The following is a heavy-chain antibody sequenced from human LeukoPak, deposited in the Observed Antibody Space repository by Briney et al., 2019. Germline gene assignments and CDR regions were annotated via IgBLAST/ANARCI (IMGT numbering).Heavy chain of an antibody. CDR3: ATDQSGKHGLTQGGSSWPLGEYPEKNWFDP. CDR2: SDPEDGET. J-gene: IGHJ5*02. D-gene: IGHD6-13*01. Sequence: GASVKVSCKVSGYTLTELSMHWVRQAPGKGLEWMGGSDPEDGETIYAQKFQGRVTMTEDTSTDTAYMELSSLRSEDTAVYYCATDQSGKHGLTQGGSSWPLGEYPEKNWFDPWGQGTLVTVSS. CDR1: GYTLTELS. V-gene: IGHV1-24*01.